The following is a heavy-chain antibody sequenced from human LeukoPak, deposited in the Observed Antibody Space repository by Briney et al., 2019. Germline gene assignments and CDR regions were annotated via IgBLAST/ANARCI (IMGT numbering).Heavy chain of an antibody. CDR1: GFTFSSYS. Sequence: PGGSLRLSCAASGFTFSSYSMTWVRQAPGKGLEWVSSISSSSYIYYADSVKGRFTISRDNAKNSLYLQMNSLRAEDTAVYYCARDPGVVGASLDYWGQGTLVTVSS. CDR2: ISSSSYI. CDR3: ARDPGVVGASLDY. D-gene: IGHD1-26*01. J-gene: IGHJ4*02. V-gene: IGHV3-21*01.